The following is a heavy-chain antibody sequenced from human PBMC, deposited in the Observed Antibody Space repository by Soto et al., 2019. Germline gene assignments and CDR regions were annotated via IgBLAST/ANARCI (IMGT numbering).Heavy chain of an antibody. CDR3: ARALQTSGPFDY. J-gene: IGHJ4*02. D-gene: IGHD3-10*01. V-gene: IGHV3-30-3*01. Sequence: GGSLRLSCAASGYTCSRYAMHWVRQAPGKGLEWVAVISYDGSNKYYADSVKGRFTISRDNSKNTLYLQMNSLRAEDTAVYYCARALQTSGPFDYWGQGTLVTVSS. CDR1: GYTCSRYA. CDR2: ISYDGSNK.